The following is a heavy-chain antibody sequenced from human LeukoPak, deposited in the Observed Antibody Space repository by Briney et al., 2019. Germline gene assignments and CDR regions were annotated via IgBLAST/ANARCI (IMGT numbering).Heavy chain of an antibody. CDR1: GGSISSYY. CDR3: ARHALAGIAVAGLDIDY. CDR2: IYYSGST. D-gene: IGHD6-19*01. V-gene: IGHV4-59*08. J-gene: IGHJ4*02. Sequence: SETLSLTCTVSGGSISSYYWSWIRQPPGKGLEWIAYIYYSGSTNYNPSLKSRVTISVDTSKNQFSLKLSSVTAADTAVYYCARHALAGIAVAGLDIDYWGQGTLVTVSS.